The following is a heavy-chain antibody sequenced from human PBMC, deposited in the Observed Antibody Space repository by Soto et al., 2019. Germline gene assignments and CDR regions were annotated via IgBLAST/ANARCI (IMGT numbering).Heavy chain of an antibody. CDR1: GDSIISSDFY. CDR3: ARHSLALRKNNWFDP. CDR2: IFYLGAS. D-gene: IGHD3-3*02. Sequence: SETLSLTCTVSGDSIISSDFYWGWVRQPPGKGLEWIGSIFYLGASYYNPSLKSRVTMSVDTSKNQFSLRLRSVTAADTALYFCARHSLALRKNNWFDPWGQGIMVTVPS. J-gene: IGHJ5*02. V-gene: IGHV4-39*01.